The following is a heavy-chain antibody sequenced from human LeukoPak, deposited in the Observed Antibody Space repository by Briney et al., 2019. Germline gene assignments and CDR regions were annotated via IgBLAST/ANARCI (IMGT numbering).Heavy chain of an antibody. J-gene: IGHJ1*01. CDR1: GFTFDDYT. V-gene: IGHV3-9*01. D-gene: IGHD3-3*02. CDR3: SKDDHFAS. Sequence: GGSLRLSCAASGFTFDDYTMHWVRQAPGGGVGRGSGITWSSGIIDCADSVRGRFTISRDKAKKSLYLEMKSLRAEDTALYCCSKDDHFASWGEGTLVTVSS. CDR2: ITWSSGII.